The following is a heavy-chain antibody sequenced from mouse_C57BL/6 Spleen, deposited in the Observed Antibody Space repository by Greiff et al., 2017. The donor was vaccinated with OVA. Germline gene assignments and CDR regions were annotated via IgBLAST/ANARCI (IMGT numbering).Heavy chain of an antibody. Sequence: QVQLQQSGAELVRPGASVKLSCKASGYTFTDYYINWVKQRPGQGLEWIARIYPGSGNTYYNEKFKGKATLTAEKSSSTAYMQLSSLTSEDSAVYFCARSANWVDYWGQGTTLTVSS. CDR3: ARSANWVDY. J-gene: IGHJ2*01. D-gene: IGHD4-1*02. CDR1: GYTFTDYY. CDR2: IYPGSGNT. V-gene: IGHV1-76*01.